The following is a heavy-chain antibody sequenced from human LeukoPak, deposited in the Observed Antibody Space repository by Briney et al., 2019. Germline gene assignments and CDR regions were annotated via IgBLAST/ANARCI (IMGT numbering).Heavy chain of an antibody. CDR3: ARVVAAAGNNWFDP. V-gene: IGHV4-34*01. CDR2: INHNGST. CDR1: GGSFSGYY. D-gene: IGHD6-13*01. Sequence: SETLSLTCAVYGGSFSGYYWSWIRQPPGKGLEWIGEINHNGSTNYHPSLKSRVTISLDTSKNQFSLKLNSVTAADTAVYYCARVVAAAGNNWFDPWGQGTLVTVSS. J-gene: IGHJ5*02.